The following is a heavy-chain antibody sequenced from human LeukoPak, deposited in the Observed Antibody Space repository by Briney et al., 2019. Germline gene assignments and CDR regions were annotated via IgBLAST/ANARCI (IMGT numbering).Heavy chain of an antibody. Sequence: PSGTLSLTCTVAGGSISSSVYYWGWMRQPPGKGLEWIGSLYHSGTTHYNPSLKSRVTLSIDTSKNQFSLKLSSVTAADRAVYYCARAPYYDILTGYFDYWGQGTLVTVSS. CDR1: GGSISSSVYY. V-gene: IGHV4-39*07. D-gene: IGHD3-9*01. CDR2: LYHSGTT. J-gene: IGHJ4*02. CDR3: ARAPYYDILTGYFDY.